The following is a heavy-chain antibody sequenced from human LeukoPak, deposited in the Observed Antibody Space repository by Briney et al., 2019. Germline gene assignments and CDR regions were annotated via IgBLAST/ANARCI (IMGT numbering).Heavy chain of an antibody. V-gene: IGHV1-8*01. CDR1: GYTFTSYD. D-gene: IGHD2-2*01. Sequence: ASVKVSCKASGYTFTSYDINWVRQATGQGLEWMGWMNPNSGNTGYAQKFQGRVTMTRNTSISTAYMELSSLRSDDTAVYYCASRYCSSTSCSPHDAFDIWGQGTMVTVSS. J-gene: IGHJ3*02. CDR2: MNPNSGNT. CDR3: ASRYCSSTSCSPHDAFDI.